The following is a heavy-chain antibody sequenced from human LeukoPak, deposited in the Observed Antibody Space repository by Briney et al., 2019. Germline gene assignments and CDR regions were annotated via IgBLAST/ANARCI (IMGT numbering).Heavy chain of an antibody. CDR2: IIPIFGTA. Sequence: SVKVSCKASGGTFSSYAISWVRQAPGQGLEWMGGIIPIFGTANYAQKFQGSVTITTDESTSTAYMELSSLRSEDTAVYYCAREEIVSDAFDIWGQGTMVTVSS. D-gene: IGHD3-22*01. CDR1: GGTFSSYA. V-gene: IGHV1-69*05. J-gene: IGHJ3*02. CDR3: AREEIVSDAFDI.